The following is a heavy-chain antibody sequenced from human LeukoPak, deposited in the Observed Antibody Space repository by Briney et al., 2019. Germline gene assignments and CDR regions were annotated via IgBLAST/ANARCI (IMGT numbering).Heavy chain of an antibody. CDR3: ASSRVAAGAIDY. CDR2: MYTSGGT. V-gene: IGHV4-4*07. Sequence: SETLSLTCSVSGGSISSYHWSWIGQPAGKGLEWIGRMYTSGGTTYNSSLKSRVTMSVDTSKNQFSLKVTSVTAADTAVYYCASSRVAAGAIDYWGQGTLVTVSS. CDR1: GGSISSYH. J-gene: IGHJ4*02. D-gene: IGHD6-25*01.